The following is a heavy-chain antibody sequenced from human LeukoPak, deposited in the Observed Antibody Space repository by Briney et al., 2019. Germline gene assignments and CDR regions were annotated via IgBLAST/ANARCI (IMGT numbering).Heavy chain of an antibody. J-gene: IGHJ3*02. CDR3: ASPRYSSSWYYDAFDI. CDR1: GYTFTSYG. Sequence: GASVKVSCKASGYTFTSYGINWVRQATGQGLEWMGWMNPNSGNTGYAQKFQGRVTMTRNTSISTAYMELSSLRSEDTAVYYCASPRYSSSWYYDAFDIWGQGTMVTVSS. CDR2: MNPNSGNT. D-gene: IGHD6-13*01. V-gene: IGHV1-8*02.